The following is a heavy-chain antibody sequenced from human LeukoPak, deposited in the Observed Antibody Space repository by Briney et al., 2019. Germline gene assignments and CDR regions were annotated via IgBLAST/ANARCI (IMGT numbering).Heavy chain of an antibody. V-gene: IGHV3-43*02. Sequence: GGSLRLSCAASGFTFDDYAMHWVRQAPGKXLEWVSLISGDGGSPYYADSVKGRFTISRDKYKNSLYLKMNSLRTEDTALYYCAKDILCSGGACYSGTFDIWGQGTMVTVSS. CDR3: AKDILCSGGACYSGTFDI. CDR1: GFTFDDYA. D-gene: IGHD2-15*01. J-gene: IGHJ3*02. CDR2: ISGDGGSP.